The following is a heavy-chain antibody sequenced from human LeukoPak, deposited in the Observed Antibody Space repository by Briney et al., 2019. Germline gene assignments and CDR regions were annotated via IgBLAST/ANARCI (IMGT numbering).Heavy chain of an antibody. V-gene: IGHV3-30-3*01. Sequence: PGRSLRLSCTASGFTFSSYAMHWVRQAPGKGLEWVAIISYDGSNKYYADSVKGRFTISRDNSKNTLYLQMNSLRAEDMAVYYCARVTRMVVVVPAANEPSYYYYYVDVWGKGTTVTVSS. D-gene: IGHD2-2*01. CDR1: GFTFSSYA. CDR2: ISYDGSNK. CDR3: ARVTRMVVVVPAANEPSYYYYYVDV. J-gene: IGHJ6*03.